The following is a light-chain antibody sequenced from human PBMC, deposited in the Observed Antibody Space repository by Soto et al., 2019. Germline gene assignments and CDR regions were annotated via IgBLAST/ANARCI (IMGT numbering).Light chain of an antibody. CDR2: RTS. CDR3: QHYGNSLWT. CDR1: ESVSGSF. Sequence: EVVLTQSPGTLSLSPGERATLSCRASESVSGSFLTWYQQKPGQAPRLLIYRTSNRVTGIPDRFSGSGSGTDFTLTISRLEPEDFAVYFCQHYGNSLWTFGQGTKVDIK. V-gene: IGKV3-20*01. J-gene: IGKJ1*01.